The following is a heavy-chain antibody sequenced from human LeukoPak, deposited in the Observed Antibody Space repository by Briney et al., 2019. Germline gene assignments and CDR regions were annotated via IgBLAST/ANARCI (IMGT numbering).Heavy chain of an antibody. J-gene: IGHJ3*01. CDR1: GFTFDDYA. D-gene: IGHD5-18*01. V-gene: IGHV3-74*01. Sequence: TGGSLRLSCAASGFTFDDYAMHWVRQAPGKGLVWVSRIKSDGSSISDADSVKGRFIVSRDNAKNTLYLEMNSLTAEDTAVYYCTRETRAAMVTVGALDVWGKGTMVTVSS. CDR3: TRETRAAMVTVGALDV. CDR2: IKSDGSSI.